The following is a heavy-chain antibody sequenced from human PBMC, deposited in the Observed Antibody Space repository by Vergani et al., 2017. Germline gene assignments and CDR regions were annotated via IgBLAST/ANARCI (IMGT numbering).Heavy chain of an antibody. Sequence: QVQLVQSGAEVKKPGASVKVSCKASGYTFTGYYMHWVRQAPGQGLEWMGWINPNSGGTNYAQKFQGRGTMTRDTSISTAYMELSRLRSDDTAVYYCARDRAGRSSSVWFDPWGQGTLVTVSS. D-gene: IGHD6-6*01. CDR2: INPNSGGT. CDR3: ARDRAGRSSSVWFDP. CDR1: GYTFTGYY. V-gene: IGHV1-2*02. J-gene: IGHJ5*02.